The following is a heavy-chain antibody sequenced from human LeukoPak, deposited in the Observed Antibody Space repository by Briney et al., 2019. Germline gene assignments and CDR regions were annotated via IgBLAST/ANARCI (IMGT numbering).Heavy chain of an antibody. CDR3: ARDPRRYGLKAYNWFDP. CDR2: IHTSGIT. CDR1: GGSISSYY. D-gene: IGHD5-18*01. J-gene: IGHJ5*02. Sequence: PSETLSLTCTVSGGSISSYYYSWIRQPAGKGLEWIGRIHTSGITNYNPSLKSRVTMSVDTSKNQFFLKLSSVTAADTAVYYCARDPRRYGLKAYNWFDPWGQGTLVTVSS. V-gene: IGHV4-4*07.